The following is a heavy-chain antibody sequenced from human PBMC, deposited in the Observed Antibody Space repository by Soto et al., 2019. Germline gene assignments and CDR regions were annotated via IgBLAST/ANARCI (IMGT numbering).Heavy chain of an antibody. CDR1: GFTFSSYA. J-gene: IGHJ4*02. CDR3: AKDIILVWGSYRPIKGASFDY. D-gene: IGHD3-16*02. V-gene: IGHV3-23*01. Sequence: PGGSLSLSCAASGFTFSSYAMSWVRQAPGRGLEWVSAISGSGGSTYYADSVKGRFTISRDNSKNTPYLQMNSRRAEDTAVYYCAKDIILVWGSYRPIKGASFDYWGQGTLVTVSS. CDR2: ISGSGGST.